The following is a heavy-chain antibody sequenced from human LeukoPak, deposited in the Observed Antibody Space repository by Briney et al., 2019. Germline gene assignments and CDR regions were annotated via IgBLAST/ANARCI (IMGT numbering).Heavy chain of an antibody. D-gene: IGHD3-10*01. Sequence: SETLSLTCTVSGGSISSYYWSWIRQPPGKGLEWIGEINHSGSTNYNPSLKSRVTISVDTSKNQFSLKLSSVTAADTAVYYCARTSRSPRYGSGSYYYYYYYMDVWGKGTTVTISS. J-gene: IGHJ6*03. CDR2: INHSGST. V-gene: IGHV4-34*01. CDR3: ARTSRSPRYGSGSYYYYYYYMDV. CDR1: GGSISSYY.